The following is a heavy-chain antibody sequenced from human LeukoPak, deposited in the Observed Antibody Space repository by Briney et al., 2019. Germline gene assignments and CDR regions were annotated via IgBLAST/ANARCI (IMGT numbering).Heavy chain of an antibody. CDR3: ARRGPIGIFDY. Sequence: KPSETLSLTCTVFGGSISSYCWSWIRRPPGKGLEWIGDAYKSGSAYHSPSLKSRVTLSIDTPKNQFSLKLSSVTAADTAVYYCARRGPIGIFDYWGQGTLVTVSS. CDR2: AYKSGSA. V-gene: IGHV4-59*01. D-gene: IGHD1-26*01. CDR1: GGSISSYC. J-gene: IGHJ4*02.